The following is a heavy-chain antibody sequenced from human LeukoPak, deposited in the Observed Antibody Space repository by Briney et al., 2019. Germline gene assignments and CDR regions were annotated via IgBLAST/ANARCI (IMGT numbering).Heavy chain of an antibody. CDR3: ATIGYCSGGSCYPAPPHFDY. V-gene: IGHV5-10-1*01. J-gene: IGHJ4*02. Sequence: GESLMISCKGSGYSFTSYWISWVRQLPGKGLEWMGRIDPSDSYTNYSPSFQGHVTISADKSISTAYLQWSSLKASDTAMYYCATIGYCSGGSCYPAPPHFDYWGQGTLVTVSS. CDR2: IDPSDSYT. D-gene: IGHD2-15*01. CDR1: GYSFTSYW.